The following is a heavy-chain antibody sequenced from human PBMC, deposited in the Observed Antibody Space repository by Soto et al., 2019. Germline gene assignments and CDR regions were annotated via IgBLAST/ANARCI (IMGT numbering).Heavy chain of an antibody. Sequence: QLKLQEAGSGLVKPSETLSLTCGVSGDSVSTNRYSWGWIRQPPGKGLEWTGYSYHTGTTYYNPSLKTRVIIYVDRSKNNFPLNLTSVTAADTALYYCARLDEVLRFLVDTWGQGTLVTVSS. CDR1: GDSVSTNRYS. CDR2: SYHTGTT. CDR3: ARLDEVLRFLVDT. D-gene: IGHD3-3*01. J-gene: IGHJ5*02. V-gene: IGHV4-30-2*01.